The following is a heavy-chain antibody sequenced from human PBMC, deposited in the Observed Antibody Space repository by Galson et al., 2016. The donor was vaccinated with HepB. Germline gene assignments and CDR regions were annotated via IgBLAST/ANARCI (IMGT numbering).Heavy chain of an antibody. J-gene: IGHJ4*02. CDR1: GFTFSSYG. Sequence: SLRLSCAASGFTFSSYGMHWVRQAPGKGLEWVAVIAYDGTKKYYADPVKGRFTISRDDSKNTLYLQMNSLRVEDTALYYCAKEAPTGYYTGWSSFDYWGQGTLVTVSS. CDR2: IAYDGTKK. CDR3: AKEAPTGYYTGWSSFDY. V-gene: IGHV3-30*18. D-gene: IGHD6-19*01.